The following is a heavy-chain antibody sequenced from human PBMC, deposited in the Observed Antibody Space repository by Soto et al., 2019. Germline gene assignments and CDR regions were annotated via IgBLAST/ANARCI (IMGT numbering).Heavy chain of an antibody. CDR2: ISYDGSNK. Sequence: GGSLRLSCAASGFTFSSYAMHWVRQAPGKGLEWVAVISYDGSNKYYADSVKGRFTISRDNSKNTLYLQMNSLRAEDTAVYYCARASMYSSSSGPHDYWGQGTLVTVSS. V-gene: IGHV3-30-3*01. D-gene: IGHD6-6*01. J-gene: IGHJ4*02. CDR1: GFTFSSYA. CDR3: ARASMYSSSSGPHDY.